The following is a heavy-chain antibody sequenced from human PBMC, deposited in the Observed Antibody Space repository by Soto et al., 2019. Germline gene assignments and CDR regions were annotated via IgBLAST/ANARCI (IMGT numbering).Heavy chain of an antibody. Sequence: GGSLRLSCATSGFTFSSDALNWVRQAPGKGLEWVSGISASGGRTYYADSVKGRFTISRDNSKNTLYLQMSGLRAEDAAVYYCAKTPRSGYEHPWDYWGLGTLVTVSS. CDR1: GFTFSSDA. V-gene: IGHV3-23*01. CDR2: ISASGGRT. J-gene: IGHJ4*02. D-gene: IGHD5-12*01. CDR3: AKTPRSGYEHPWDY.